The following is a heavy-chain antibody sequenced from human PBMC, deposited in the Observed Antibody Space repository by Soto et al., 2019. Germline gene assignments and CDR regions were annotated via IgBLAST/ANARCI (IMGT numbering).Heavy chain of an antibody. D-gene: IGHD6-19*01. V-gene: IGHV1-3*01. Sequence: ASVKVSCKASGYTFTSYAMHWVRQAPGQRLEWMGWINAGNGNTKYSQKFQGRVTITRDTSASTAYMELSSLRSEDTAVYYCATGALARGWYSEPDYWGQGTLVTVSS. CDR2: INAGNGNT. J-gene: IGHJ4*02. CDR1: GYTFTSYA. CDR3: ATGALARGWYSEPDY.